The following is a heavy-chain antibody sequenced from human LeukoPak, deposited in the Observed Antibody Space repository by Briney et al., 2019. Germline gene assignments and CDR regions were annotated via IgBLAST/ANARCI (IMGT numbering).Heavy chain of an antibody. J-gene: IGHJ6*03. V-gene: IGHV3-7*01. CDR3: SRITIFGVIHYYYYMDV. CDR2: IKQDGSEK. CDR1: GFTFSSYW. D-gene: IGHD3-3*01. Sequence: GGSLRLSCAASGFTFSSYWMSWVRQAPGKGLEWVANIKQDGSEKYYVDSVKGRFTISRDNAKNSLYLQMNSLRAEDTAVYYCSRITIFGVIHYYYYMDVWGKGTTVTVSS.